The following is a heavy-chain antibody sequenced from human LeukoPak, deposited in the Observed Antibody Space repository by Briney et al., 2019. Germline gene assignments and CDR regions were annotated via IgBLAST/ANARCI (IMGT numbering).Heavy chain of an antibody. CDR3: ARTERPYYYYMDV. V-gene: IGHV3-21*01. D-gene: IGHD1-1*01. CDR2: ISSSSSYI. CDR1: GFTFSSYS. Sequence: GGSLRLSCAASGFTFSSYSMNWVREAPGKGLEGVSSISSSSSYIYYADSVKGRFTISRDNAKNSLYLQMNSLRAEDTAVYYCARTERPYYYYMDVWGKGTTVTISS. J-gene: IGHJ6*03.